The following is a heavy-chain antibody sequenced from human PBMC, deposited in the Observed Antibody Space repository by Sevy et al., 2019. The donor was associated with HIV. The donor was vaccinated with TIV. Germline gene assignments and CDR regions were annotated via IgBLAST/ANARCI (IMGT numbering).Heavy chain of an antibody. D-gene: IGHD2-15*01. CDR3: ARLYCSGGSCGYFDY. Sequence: GGSLRLSCAASGFTFSSYGMHWVRQAPGKGLEWVAVISYDGSNKYYADSVKGRFTISRDNSKNTLYLQMNSLRAEDTAVYYCARLYCSGGSCGYFDYWGQGTLVTVSS. CDR1: GFTFSSYG. J-gene: IGHJ4*02. CDR2: ISYDGSNK. V-gene: IGHV3-30*19.